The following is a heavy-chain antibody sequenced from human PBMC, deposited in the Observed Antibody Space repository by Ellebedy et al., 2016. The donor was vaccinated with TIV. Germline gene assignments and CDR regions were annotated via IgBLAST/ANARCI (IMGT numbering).Heavy chain of an antibody. Sequence: GESLKISXVASAFTFSTFSMSWVRQAPGKGLEWVSAITGIGTSTYYADSVKGRFTISRDNSKNTLFLQMNSLRAEDTAIYYCAKAMGPGGRFDAFDIWGQGTLVTVSS. CDR2: ITGIGTST. J-gene: IGHJ3*02. V-gene: IGHV3-23*01. CDR1: AFTFSTFS. D-gene: IGHD3-16*01. CDR3: AKAMGPGGRFDAFDI.